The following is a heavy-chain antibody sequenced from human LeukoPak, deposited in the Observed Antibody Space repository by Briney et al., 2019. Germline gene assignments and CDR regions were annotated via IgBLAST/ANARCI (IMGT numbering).Heavy chain of an antibody. CDR3: ARRPPPQWELLEDAFDI. D-gene: IGHD1-26*01. V-gene: IGHV4-59*08. CDR2: IYYSGST. J-gene: IGHJ3*02. Sequence: SETLSLTCTVSGGSISSYYRSWIRQPPGKGLEWIGYIYYSGSTNYNPSLKSRVTISVDTSKNQFSLKLSSVTAADTAVYYCARRPPPQWELLEDAFDIWGQGTMVTVSS. CDR1: GGSISSYY.